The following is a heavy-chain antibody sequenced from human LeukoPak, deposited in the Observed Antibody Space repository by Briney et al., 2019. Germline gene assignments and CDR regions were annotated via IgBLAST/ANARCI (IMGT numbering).Heavy chain of an antibody. CDR3: ASAGGYSYGFPYAFDI. V-gene: IGHV4-59*02. CDR2: THHSGNT. D-gene: IGHD5-18*01. Sequence: SETLSLTCIVSGDSVSGYYWNWIRQPPGKGLEWIGYTHHSGNTLYNPSLKSRVTTSVDTSKNQFSLSLSSVTAADTAVYYCASAGGYSYGFPYAFDIWGQGTMVTVSS. CDR1: GDSVSGYY. J-gene: IGHJ3*02.